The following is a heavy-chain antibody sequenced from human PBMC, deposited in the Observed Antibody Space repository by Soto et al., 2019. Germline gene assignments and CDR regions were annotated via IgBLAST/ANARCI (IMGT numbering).Heavy chain of an antibody. D-gene: IGHD5-12*01. CDR1: GGTFSSYA. CDR2: IVPGSGTT. V-gene: IGHV1-69*05. Sequence: GASVKVCCKASGGTFSSYAISWVRQAPGQGLEWIGGIVPGSGTTNYAQKFQERVTINRDKSTSTAYMELSSLRSEDTAVYSCAADVTNSGYDYTPGYWGQGTLVTVSS. CDR3: AADVTNSGYDYTPGY. J-gene: IGHJ4*02.